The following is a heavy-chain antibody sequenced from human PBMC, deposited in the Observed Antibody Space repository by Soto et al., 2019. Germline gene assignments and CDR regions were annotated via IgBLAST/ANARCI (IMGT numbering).Heavy chain of an antibody. J-gene: IGHJ4*02. CDR3: ATAGWIQLWLINY. CDR1: GYTFTSYA. Sequence: GASVKVSCKASGYTFTSYAMHWVRQAPGQRLEWMGWINAGNGNTKYSQKFQGRVTITRDTSASTAYTELSSLRSEDTAVYYCATAGWIQLWLINYWGQGTLVTVSS. D-gene: IGHD5-18*01. CDR2: INAGNGNT. V-gene: IGHV1-3*01.